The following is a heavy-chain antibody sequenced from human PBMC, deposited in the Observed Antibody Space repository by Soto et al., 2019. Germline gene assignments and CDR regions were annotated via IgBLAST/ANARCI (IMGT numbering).Heavy chain of an antibody. CDR1: GYTFTNFG. D-gene: IGHD3-16*01. Sequence: QVQLVQSGAEVKKPGASVKVSCKASGYTFTNFGISWVRQAPGQGLEWMGWISAYNGNTNYAQKFQGRVTMTTDTSTSTAHMEVRSLSFYRTAVYYCTRWGTPIDYWGQGTLGTVSS. CDR3: TRWGTPIDY. J-gene: IGHJ4*02. CDR2: ISAYNGNT. V-gene: IGHV1-18*01.